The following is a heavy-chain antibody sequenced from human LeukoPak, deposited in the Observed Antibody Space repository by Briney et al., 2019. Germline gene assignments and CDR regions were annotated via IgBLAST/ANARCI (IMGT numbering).Heavy chain of an antibody. CDR2: ISSSSSYI. J-gene: IGHJ4*02. CDR3: ARDFFEWSPFDY. D-gene: IGHD3-9*01. CDR1: GFTFSSYA. V-gene: IGHV3-21*01. Sequence: GGSLRLSCAASGFTFSSYAMSWVRQAPGKGLEWVSSISSSSSYIYYADSVKGRFTISRDNAKNSLYLQMNSLRAEDTAVYYCARDFFEWSPFDYWGQGTLVTVSS.